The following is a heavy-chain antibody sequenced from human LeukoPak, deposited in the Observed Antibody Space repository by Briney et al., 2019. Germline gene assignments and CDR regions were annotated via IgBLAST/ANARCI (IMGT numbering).Heavy chain of an antibody. V-gene: IGHV3-74*01. J-gene: IGHJ3*02. CDR1: GFTFSSYW. Sequence: PGGSLRLSCAASGFTFSSYWMHWVRQAPGKGLVWVSRINSDGSNTNYADSVKGRFTISRDNSKNTLYLQMNSLRTEDTAVYYCAKGVSSSWSNDAFDIWGQGTMVTVSS. CDR3: AKGVSSSWSNDAFDI. D-gene: IGHD6-13*01. CDR2: INSDGSNT.